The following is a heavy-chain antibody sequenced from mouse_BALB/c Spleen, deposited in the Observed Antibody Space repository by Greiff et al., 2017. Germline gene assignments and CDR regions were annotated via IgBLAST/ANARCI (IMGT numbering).Heavy chain of an antibody. V-gene: IGHV5-12-2*01. CDR3: ARHSSNAMDY. CDR1: GFTFSSYT. CDR2: ISNGGGST. J-gene: IGHJ4*01. Sequence: EVMLVESGGGLVQPGGSLKLSCAASGFTFSSYTMSWVRQTPEKRLEWVAYISNGGGSTYYPDTVKGRFTISRDNAKNTLYLQMSSLKSEDTAMYYCARHSSNAMDYWGQGTSVTVSS.